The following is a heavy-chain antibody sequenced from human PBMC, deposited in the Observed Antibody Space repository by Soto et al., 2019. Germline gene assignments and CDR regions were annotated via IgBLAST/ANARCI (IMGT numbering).Heavy chain of an antibody. Sequence: EVQLVESGGGLVQPGGSLRLSCAASGFTFSSYWMHWVRQAPGKGLVWVSRINSAGSSTSYADSVKGRFTISRDNAKNTLYLQMNSLRAEDTAVYYCAIRASHYDSSGYFDYWGQGTLVTVSS. CDR2: INSAGSST. J-gene: IGHJ4*02. CDR1: GFTFSSYW. CDR3: AIRASHYDSSGYFDY. V-gene: IGHV3-74*01. D-gene: IGHD3-22*01.